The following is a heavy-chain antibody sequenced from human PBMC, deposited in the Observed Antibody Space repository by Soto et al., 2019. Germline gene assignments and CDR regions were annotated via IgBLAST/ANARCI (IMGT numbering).Heavy chain of an antibody. V-gene: IGHV3-43*01. CDR3: AKNRLGGRYAMDV. CDR1: GFTFDDYT. Sequence: EVQLVESGGVVVQPGGSLRLSCAASGFTFDDYTMHWVRQAPGKGLEWVSLISWDGGTTYYADSVKGRFTISRDNSKNSLYLQMNSLRSEDTDLFYCAKNRLGGRYAMDVWGQGTTVTVSS. J-gene: IGHJ6*02. D-gene: IGHD5-12*01. CDR2: ISWDGGTT.